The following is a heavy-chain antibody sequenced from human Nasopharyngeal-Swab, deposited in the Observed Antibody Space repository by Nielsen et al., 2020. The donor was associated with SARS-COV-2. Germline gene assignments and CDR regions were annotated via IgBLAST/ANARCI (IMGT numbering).Heavy chain of an antibody. Sequence: GESLKISCVASGFTFSNYAMSWVRQAPGKGLEWVSTINGHAFSAYYADSVRGRFTISRDNSKNTLFLQLNSLRAEDTAVYYCARDQRDTSDWGFDYWGQGTLVTVSS. D-gene: IGHD6-19*01. CDR1: GFTFSNYA. J-gene: IGHJ4*02. CDR2: INGHAFSA. CDR3: ARDQRDTSDWGFDY. V-gene: IGHV3-23*01.